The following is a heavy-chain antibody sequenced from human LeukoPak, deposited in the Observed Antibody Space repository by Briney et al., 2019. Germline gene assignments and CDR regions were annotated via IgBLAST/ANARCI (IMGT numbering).Heavy chain of an antibody. V-gene: IGHV4-30-2*01. CDR1: GGSISSGGYY. J-gene: IGHJ3*02. CDR2: TYHSGST. CDR3: ARPRIAATFDGFDI. D-gene: IGHD6-13*01. Sequence: PSETLSLTCTVSGGSISSGGYYWSWIRQPPGKGLEWIGYTYHSGSTYYNPSLKSRVTISVDRSKNQFSLKLSSVTAADTAVYYCARPRIAATFDGFDIWGQGTMVTVSS.